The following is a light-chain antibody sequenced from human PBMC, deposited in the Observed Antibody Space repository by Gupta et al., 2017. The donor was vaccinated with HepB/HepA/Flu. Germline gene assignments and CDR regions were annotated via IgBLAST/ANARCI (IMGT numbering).Light chain of an antibody. J-gene: IGKJ4*01. Sequence: EIVLTQSPATLSLPPGERATLSRRASQSVSSYLAWYQQKPGQAPRLLIYDASNRATGIPARFSGSGSGTDFTLTISSLEPEDFAVYYCQQRSNWPPLTFGGGTKVEIK. V-gene: IGKV3-11*01. CDR3: QQRSNWPPLT. CDR2: DAS. CDR1: QSVSSY.